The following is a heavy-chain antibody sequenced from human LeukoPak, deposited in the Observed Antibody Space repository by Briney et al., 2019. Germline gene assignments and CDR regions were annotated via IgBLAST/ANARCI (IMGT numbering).Heavy chain of an antibody. Sequence: PGGSLRLSCAASGFTFSSYAMSWVRQAPGKGLEWVSAISGSGGSTYYADSVKGGFTISRDNSKNTLYLQMNSLRAEDTAVYYCAKGVAVTDDAFDIWGQGTMVTVSS. CDR2: ISGSGGST. J-gene: IGHJ3*02. CDR1: GFTFSSYA. CDR3: AKGVAVTDDAFDI. V-gene: IGHV3-23*01. D-gene: IGHD6-19*01.